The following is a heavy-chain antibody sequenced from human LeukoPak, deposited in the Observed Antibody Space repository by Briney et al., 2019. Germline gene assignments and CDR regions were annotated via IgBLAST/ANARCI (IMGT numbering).Heavy chain of an antibody. CDR1: GFTFSRYW. J-gene: IGHJ3*02. CDR2: INNYGSVT. D-gene: IGHD3-22*01. Sequence: PGGSLRLSCAASGFTFSRYWMHWVRQARGKGGVWVSRINNYGSVTTYADSVKRRFTISRANANNTLYLQMNNLTAEDTAIYYCARDYDSSGYYEADAFDIWGQGTMVTVSS. V-gene: IGHV3-74*01. CDR3: ARDYDSSGYYEADAFDI.